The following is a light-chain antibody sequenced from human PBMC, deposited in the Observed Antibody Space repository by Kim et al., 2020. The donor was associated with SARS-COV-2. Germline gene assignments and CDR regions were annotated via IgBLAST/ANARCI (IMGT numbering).Light chain of an antibody. J-gene: IGKJ4*02. CDR1: QRVSSD. V-gene: IGKV3-15*01. Sequence: SAGEGATLSCWARQRVSSDLAWWQQHPAGAPTLLIYDASASTATGPSTICSSSSWTAVTLTIISRQSEEVAVYYCQQNSSWPGTFGGGTKVDIK. CDR2: DAS. CDR3: QQNSSWPGT.